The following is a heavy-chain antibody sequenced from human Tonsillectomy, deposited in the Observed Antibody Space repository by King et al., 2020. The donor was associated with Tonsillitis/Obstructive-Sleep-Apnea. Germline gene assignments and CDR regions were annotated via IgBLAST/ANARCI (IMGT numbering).Heavy chain of an antibody. CDR1: GFTFDDYG. CDR2: INWNSGNI. J-gene: IGHJ4*02. D-gene: IGHD2-2*01. V-gene: IGHV3-9*01. Sequence: VQLVESGGGLIQPGRSLRLSCAASGFTFDDYGMHWVRQAPGKGLEWVSGINWNSGNIGYADSVKGRFTISRDNAKNSLHLQMNSLRAEDTAFYYCVKELGRSSSGPARSFDYWGQGTLVTVSS. CDR3: VKELGRSSSGPARSFDY.